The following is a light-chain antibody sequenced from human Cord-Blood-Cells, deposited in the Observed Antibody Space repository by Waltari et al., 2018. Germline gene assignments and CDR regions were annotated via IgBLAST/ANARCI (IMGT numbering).Light chain of an antibody. Sequence: QSALTQPASVSGSPGQSITISCTGTSSDVGSYNLVSWYQQHPGKAPKLMIYEGSKRPSGVSNRFSGYKYGNTASLTIAGLQAEDEADYYCCSYAGSSTWVFGGGTKLTVL. CDR3: CSYAGSSTWV. CDR1: SSDVGSYNL. CDR2: EGS. V-gene: IGLV2-23*01. J-gene: IGLJ3*02.